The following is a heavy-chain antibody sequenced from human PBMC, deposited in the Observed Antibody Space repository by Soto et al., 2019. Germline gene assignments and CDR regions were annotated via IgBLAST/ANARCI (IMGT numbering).Heavy chain of an antibody. CDR2: INSDGSST. J-gene: IGHJ4*02. D-gene: IGHD4-17*01. Sequence: EVQLVESGGGLVQPGGSLRLSCAASGFTFSSYWMHWVRQAPGKGLVWVSRINSDGSSTSYADSVKGRFTISRDNAKNTLYLQMTSLRAEATAVYYCARDLHDYGDTMPPYSFDYWGQGTLVPVSS. CDR3: ARDLHDYGDTMPPYSFDY. CDR1: GFTFSSYW. V-gene: IGHV3-74*01.